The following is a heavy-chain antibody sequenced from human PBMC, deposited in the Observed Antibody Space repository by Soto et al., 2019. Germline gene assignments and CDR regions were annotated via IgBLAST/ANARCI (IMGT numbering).Heavy chain of an antibody. CDR1: GFTFSSYA. CDR3: AKEPALEGYDFWSGYPNWFDP. Sequence: GGSLRLSCAASGFTFSSYAMSWVRQAPGKGLEWVSAISGSGGSTYYADSVKGRFTISRDNSKNTLYLQMNSLRAEDTAIYYCAKEPALEGYDFWSGYPNWFDPWGQGTLVTVSS. V-gene: IGHV3-23*01. CDR2: ISGSGGST. J-gene: IGHJ5*02. D-gene: IGHD3-3*01.